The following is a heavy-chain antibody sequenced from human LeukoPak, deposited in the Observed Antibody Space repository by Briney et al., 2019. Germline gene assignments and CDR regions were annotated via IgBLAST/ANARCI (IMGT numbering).Heavy chain of an antibody. Sequence: GGSLRLSCAASGFTFSSYAMHWVRQAPGKGLEWVAVISCDGSNKYYADSVKGRFTISRDNSKNTLYLQMNSLRAEDTAVYYCARPYYYDSSGYYDYWGQGTLVTVSS. V-gene: IGHV3-30-3*01. CDR2: ISCDGSNK. J-gene: IGHJ4*02. D-gene: IGHD3-22*01. CDR3: ARPYYYDSSGYYDY. CDR1: GFTFSSYA.